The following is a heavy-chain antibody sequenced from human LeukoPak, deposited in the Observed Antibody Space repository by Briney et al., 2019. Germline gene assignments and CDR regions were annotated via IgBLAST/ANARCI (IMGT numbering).Heavy chain of an antibody. CDR3: AREGYYGAFDI. Sequence: PGGSLRLSCAASGFTSSDYSMNCVRQAPGKGLEWVSYIGANSAIYYADSVKGRFTISRDNAKNSLSLQMNSLRDDDTAVYYCAREGYYGAFDIWGQGTMVTVSS. D-gene: IGHD3-10*01. J-gene: IGHJ3*02. V-gene: IGHV3-48*02. CDR1: GFTSSDYS. CDR2: IGANSAI.